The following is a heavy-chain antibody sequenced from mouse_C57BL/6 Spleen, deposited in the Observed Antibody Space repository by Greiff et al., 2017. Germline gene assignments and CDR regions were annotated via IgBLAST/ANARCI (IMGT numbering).Heavy chain of an antibody. J-gene: IGHJ3*01. Sequence: QVQLQQPGTELVKPGASVKLSCKASGYTFTSYWMHWVKQRPGQGLEWIGNINPSNGGTNYNEKFKSKATLTVAKSSSTAYMQLSSLTSEDSAVYYCARSEKELAWLAYWGQGTLVTVSA. D-gene: IGHD4-1*01. CDR1: GYTFTSYW. CDR2: INPSNGGT. CDR3: ARSEKELAWLAY. V-gene: IGHV1-53*01.